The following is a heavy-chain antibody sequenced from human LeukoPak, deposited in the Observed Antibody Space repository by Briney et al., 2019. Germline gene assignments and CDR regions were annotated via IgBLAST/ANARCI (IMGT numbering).Heavy chain of an antibody. CDR2: IKQDGSEK. Sequence: GGSLRLSCAASGFTLSSYWMSWVRQAPGKGLEWVANIKQDGSEKYYADSVKGRFTISRDNAKNSLYLQMNSLRAEDTAVYYCARDDLRDGYNLFDYWGQGTLVTISS. D-gene: IGHD5-24*01. CDR3: ARDDLRDGYNLFDY. V-gene: IGHV3-7*01. CDR1: GFTLSSYW. J-gene: IGHJ4*02.